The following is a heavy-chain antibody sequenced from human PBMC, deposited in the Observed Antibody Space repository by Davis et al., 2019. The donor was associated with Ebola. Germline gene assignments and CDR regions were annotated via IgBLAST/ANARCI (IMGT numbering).Heavy chain of an antibody. J-gene: IGHJ4*02. CDR1: GFTFSDSY. CDR3: AREMRGTADSH. D-gene: IGHD1/OR15-1a*01. V-gene: IGHV3-7*01. CDR2: IKEDGSEK. Sequence: GESLKISCAASGFTFSDSYMSWVRQAPGKGLEWVANIKEDGSEKYYVDSVKGRFTISRDNAKNSLYLQMNSLRVEDTAMYYCAREMRGTADSHWGQGTLVTVSS.